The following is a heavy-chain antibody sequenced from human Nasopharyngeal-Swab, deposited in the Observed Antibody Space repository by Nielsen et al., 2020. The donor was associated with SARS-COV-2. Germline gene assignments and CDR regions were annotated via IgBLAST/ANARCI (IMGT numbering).Heavy chain of an antibody. CDR1: GFTFSSYA. CDR2: ISGSGGST. CDR3: AKGPPMVRGLSWFDY. Sequence: GESLKISCAASGFTFSSYAMRWVRQAPGKGLEWVSAISGSGGSTYYADSVKGRFTISRDNSKNTLYLQMNSLRAEDTAVYYCAKGPPMVRGLSWFDYWGQGTLVTVSS. J-gene: IGHJ4*02. V-gene: IGHV3-23*01. D-gene: IGHD3-10*01.